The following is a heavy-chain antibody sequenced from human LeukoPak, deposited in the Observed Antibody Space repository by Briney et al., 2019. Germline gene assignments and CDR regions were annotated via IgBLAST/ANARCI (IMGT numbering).Heavy chain of an antibody. CDR1: GFTFSSYA. Sequence: PGGSLRLSCAASGFTFSSYAMTWVRQAPGKGLEWVSTISGSGYSTYYADSVKGRFTISRDNSYNTLYLQMNSLRAEDTAVYYCARGGFDYWGQGTLVTVSS. J-gene: IGHJ4*02. CDR3: ARGGFDY. V-gene: IGHV3-23*01. CDR2: ISGSGYST.